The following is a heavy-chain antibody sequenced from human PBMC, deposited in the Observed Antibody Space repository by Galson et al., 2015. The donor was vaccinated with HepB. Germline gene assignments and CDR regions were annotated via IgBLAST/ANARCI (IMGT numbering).Heavy chain of an antibody. J-gene: IGHJ4*02. Sequence: SLRLSCAASGFTFSSYEMNWVRQAPGKGLEWVSYISSSGSTIYYADSVKGRFTISRDNAKNSLYLQMNSLRAEDTAVYYCASTPGIAVADYYFDYWGQGTLVTVSS. CDR1: GFTFSSYE. CDR3: ASTPGIAVADYYFDY. D-gene: IGHD6-19*01. CDR2: ISSSGSTI. V-gene: IGHV3-48*03.